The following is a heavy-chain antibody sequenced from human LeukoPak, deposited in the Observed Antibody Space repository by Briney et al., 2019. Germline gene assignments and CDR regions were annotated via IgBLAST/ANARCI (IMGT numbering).Heavy chain of an antibody. CDR1: GFTFNSYS. D-gene: IGHD3-22*01. V-gene: IGHV3-30*18. J-gene: IGHJ4*02. CDR3: AKSFYDSGGYYGIIDY. CDR2: ISYDGSNK. Sequence: PGRSLRLSCAASGFTFNSYSMYWVRQAPGKGLEWVAVISYDGSNKYYADSVKGRFTISRDNSKNTLHLQMNSLRVEDAAAYYCAKSFYDSGGYYGIIDYWSQGTLVTVSS.